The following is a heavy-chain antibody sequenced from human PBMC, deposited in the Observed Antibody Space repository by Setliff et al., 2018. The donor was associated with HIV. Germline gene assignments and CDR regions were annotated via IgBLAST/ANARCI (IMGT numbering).Heavy chain of an antibody. CDR2: IHTSGST. CDR1: GGSINRGNYY. V-gene: IGHV4-61*09. D-gene: IGHD3-10*01. Sequence: PSETLSLTCSVSGGSINRGNYYWTWIRQPAGKGLEWIGHIHTSGSTKYNPSLKSRVTISADTSKNQFSLNLSSVTAAETAVYYCARDHVFGSRTGFDPWGPGILVTVSS. J-gene: IGHJ5*02. CDR3: ARDHVFGSRTGFDP.